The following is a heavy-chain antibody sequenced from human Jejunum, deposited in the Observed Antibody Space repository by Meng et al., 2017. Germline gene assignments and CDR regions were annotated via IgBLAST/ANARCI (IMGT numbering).Heavy chain of an antibody. V-gene: IGHV4-31*03. Sequence: QVQLQESGPGLGKPSQTLSLTCTVSGGSISSDGYYWSWIRQHPGKALEWTGYIHYSGNIYYNPSLKSRVTMSVDSSKNQFSLKLTSVTAADTAVYYCARDLGYTGSYEFDYWGQGTLVTVSS. D-gene: IGHD3-10*01. CDR2: IHYSGNI. CDR1: GGSISSDGYY. CDR3: ARDLGYTGSYEFDY. J-gene: IGHJ4*02.